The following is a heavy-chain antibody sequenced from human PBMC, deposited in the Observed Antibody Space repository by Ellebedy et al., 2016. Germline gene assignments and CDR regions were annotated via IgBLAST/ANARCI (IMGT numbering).Heavy chain of an antibody. J-gene: IGHJ3*02. D-gene: IGHD1-26*01. CDR2: INSDGSST. Sequence: GESLKISCAASGFTFSSYWMHWVRQAPGKGLVWVSRINSDGSSTSYADSVKGRFTISRDNAKNTLYLQMNSLRAEDTAVYYCARLGPVSGSSPANAFDIWGQGTMVTVSS. CDR3: ARLGPVSGSSPANAFDI. CDR1: GFTFSSYW. V-gene: IGHV3-74*01.